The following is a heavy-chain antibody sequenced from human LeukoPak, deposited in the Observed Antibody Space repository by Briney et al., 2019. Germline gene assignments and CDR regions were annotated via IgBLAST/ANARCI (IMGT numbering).Heavy chain of an antibody. V-gene: IGHV1-18*01. CDR2: ISAYNGNT. Sequence: ASVKVSCKASGYTFTSYGISWVRQAPGQGLEWMGWISAYNGNTNYAQKLQGRVTMTRDTSTSTVYMELSSLRSEDTAVYYCARGPKAGITIFVDYWGQGTLVTVSS. CDR3: ARGPKAGITIFVDY. CDR1: GYTFTSYG. J-gene: IGHJ4*02. D-gene: IGHD3-3*01.